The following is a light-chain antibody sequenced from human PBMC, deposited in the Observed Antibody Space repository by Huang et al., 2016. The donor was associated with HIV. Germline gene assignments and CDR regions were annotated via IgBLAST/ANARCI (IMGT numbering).Light chain of an antibody. V-gene: IGKV1-39*01. CDR1: DNLVKS. CDR3: QQSHTTPHT. CDR2: GAS. Sequence: DIQMTQSPSSLSASVGDRVTITCRTSDNLVKSLNWYQQKSGAAPVLLIYGASNLQTGVSSRFSGGGSGTHFTLTITNLRPEDFATYYCQQSHTTPHTFGQGTRLE. J-gene: IGKJ2*01.